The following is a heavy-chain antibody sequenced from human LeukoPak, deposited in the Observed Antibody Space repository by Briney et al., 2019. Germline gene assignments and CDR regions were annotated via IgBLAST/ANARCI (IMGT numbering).Heavy chain of an antibody. CDR2: IYTSGSS. D-gene: IGHD3-10*01. Sequence: SETLSLTCTVSGGSISSGSYYWSWIRQPAGKGLEWIGRIYTSGSSNYNPSLKSRVTISVDTSKNQFSLKLSSVTAADTAVYYCARESSITMVRGVMGWFDPWGQGTLVTVSS. V-gene: IGHV4-61*02. CDR3: ARESSITMVRGVMGWFDP. J-gene: IGHJ5*02. CDR1: GGSISSGSYY.